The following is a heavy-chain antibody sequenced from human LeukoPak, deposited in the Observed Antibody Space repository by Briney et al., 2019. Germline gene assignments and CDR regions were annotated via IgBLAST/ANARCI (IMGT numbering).Heavy chain of an antibody. V-gene: IGHV3-30*18. CDR3: AKSRLVSSRQHFQHCGMDV. Sequence: GRSLRLSCAASGFTFSSYGMHWVRQAPGKGLEWVAVISYDGSNKYYADSVKGRFTISRDNSKNTLYLQMNSLRAEDAAVYYCAKSRLVSSRQHFQHCGMDVWGQGTTVTVSS. CDR2: ISYDGSNK. CDR1: GFTFSSYG. D-gene: IGHD3-3*02. J-gene: IGHJ6*02.